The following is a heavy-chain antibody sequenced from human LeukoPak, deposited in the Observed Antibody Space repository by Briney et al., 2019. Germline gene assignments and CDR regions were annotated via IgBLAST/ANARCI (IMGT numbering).Heavy chain of an antibody. J-gene: IGHJ4*02. CDR3: ARDRTSKAVAGNFDY. D-gene: IGHD6-19*01. CDR1: GYTFTCYY. V-gene: IGHV1-2*02. CDR2: INPNSGGT. Sequence: ASVKVSCKASGYTFTCYYMHWVRQAPGQGLEWMGWINPNSGGTNYAQKFQGRVTMTRDTSISTAYMELSRLRSDDTAVYYCARDRTSKAVAGNFDYWGQGTLVTVSS.